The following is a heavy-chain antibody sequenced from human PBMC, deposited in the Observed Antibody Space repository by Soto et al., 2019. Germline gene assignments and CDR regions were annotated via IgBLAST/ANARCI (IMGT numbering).Heavy chain of an antibody. J-gene: IGHJ4*02. D-gene: IGHD3-22*01. CDR3: ARMYYYDSSGYSYYFDS. CDR2: IYYSGST. CDR1: GGSISSYY. V-gene: IGHV4-59*01. Sequence: TLSLTCTVSGGSISSYYWSWIRQPPGKGLEWIGYIYYSGSTNYNPSLKSRVTISVDTSKNQFSLKLSSVTAADTAVYYCARMYYYDSSGYSYYFDSWGQGTLVTVSS.